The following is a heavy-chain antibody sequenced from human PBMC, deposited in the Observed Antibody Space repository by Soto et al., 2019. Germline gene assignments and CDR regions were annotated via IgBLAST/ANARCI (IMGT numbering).Heavy chain of an antibody. Sequence: QVQLQESGPGLVKPSQTLSLTCTVSGGSISSGGYYWSWIRQHPGKGLEWIGYIYYSGSTYYNPSLKSRVTISVDTSKNQFSLKLSSVTAADTAVYYCARDDPFSVWGSYRPYYYYGMDVWGQGTTVTVSS. CDR1: GGSISSGGYY. CDR3: ARDDPFSVWGSYRPYYYYGMDV. D-gene: IGHD3-16*02. J-gene: IGHJ6*02. CDR2: IYYSGST. V-gene: IGHV4-31*03.